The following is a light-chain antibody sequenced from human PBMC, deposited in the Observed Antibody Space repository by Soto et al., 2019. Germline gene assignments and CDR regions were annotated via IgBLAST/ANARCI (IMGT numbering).Light chain of an antibody. V-gene: IGKV1-5*03. J-gene: IGKJ2*01. CDR2: KAS. CDR3: QQYNSYLYT. CDR1: QSISSW. Sequence: DIQMTQSPSTLSASVGDRVTITCRASQSISSWLAWYQQKPGKAPKLLIYKASSLESGVPSRFSGSGSGTEFTLTISSLQPHDFATYYCQQYNSYLYTFGQGTKLAIK.